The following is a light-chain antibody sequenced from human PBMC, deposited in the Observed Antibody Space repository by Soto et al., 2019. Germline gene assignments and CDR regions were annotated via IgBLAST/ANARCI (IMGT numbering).Light chain of an antibody. V-gene: IGLV2-8*01. CDR1: SSDVGAFSS. J-gene: IGLJ6*01. CDR3: SAHAGSNNYV. CDR2: GVT. Sequence: QSVLTQPPSASGSPGQSVTVSCTGTSSDVGAFSSVAWYQQHPGKVPKLLIYGVTKRPSGVPDRFSGARSGNTAFLTVSGLQAADEADYYCSAHAGSNNYVFGTGTQLTVL.